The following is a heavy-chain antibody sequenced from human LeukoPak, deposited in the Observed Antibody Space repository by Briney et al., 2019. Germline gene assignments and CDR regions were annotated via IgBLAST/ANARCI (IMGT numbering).Heavy chain of an antibody. CDR3: AREGSDDGSYYFDY. CDR2: IWYDGSNK. D-gene: IGHD3-10*01. Sequence: GRSLRLSCAASGFTFSSYGMHWVRQAPGKGLEWVAVIWYDGSNKYYADSVKGRFTISRDNSKNTLYLQMNSLRAEDTAVYYCAREGSDDGSYYFDYWGQGTLVTVSS. CDR1: GFTFSSYG. V-gene: IGHV3-33*01. J-gene: IGHJ4*02.